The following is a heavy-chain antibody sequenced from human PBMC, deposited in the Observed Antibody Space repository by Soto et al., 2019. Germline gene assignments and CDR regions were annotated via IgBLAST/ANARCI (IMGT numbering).Heavy chain of an antibody. Sequence: EVQLLESGGGLVQPGGSLRLSCAASGFTFSSYAMSWVRQAPGKGLEWVSAISGSGGSTYYADSGKGRFTISRDNSKNTLYLQMNSLRAEDTAVYYCAKDSRSRSYGWGYWGQGTLVTVSS. CDR1: GFTFSSYA. J-gene: IGHJ4*02. CDR3: AKDSRSRSYGWGY. V-gene: IGHV3-23*01. CDR2: ISGSGGST. D-gene: IGHD5-18*01.